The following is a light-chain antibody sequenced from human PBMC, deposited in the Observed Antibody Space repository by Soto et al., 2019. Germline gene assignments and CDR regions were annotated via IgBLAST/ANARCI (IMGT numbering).Light chain of an antibody. CDR3: RQDYNYPWT. CDR1: QGIRND. V-gene: IGKV1-6*01. CDR2: AAS. Sequence: AIQMTQSPSSLSASVGDRVTITCRASQGIRNDLSWYQQKPGKAPKLLIYAASTLQSGVPSRFSGSSSGTDFTLTISSLQPEYFATYYCRQDYNYPWTFGQGTKLEI. J-gene: IGKJ1*01.